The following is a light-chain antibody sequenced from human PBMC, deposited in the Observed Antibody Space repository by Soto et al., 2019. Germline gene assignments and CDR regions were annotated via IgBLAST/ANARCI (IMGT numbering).Light chain of an antibody. CDR3: QQYNSYPFT. Sequence: DIQMTQSPSTLSASVGDRVTSTCRASQSISSGLAWYQQKPGKAPKLLIYKASSLESGVQSRFSGSGSGTEFTLTISSLQPDDFATYYCQQYNSYPFTFGPGTQVDIK. CDR2: KAS. CDR1: QSISSG. V-gene: IGKV1-5*03. J-gene: IGKJ3*01.